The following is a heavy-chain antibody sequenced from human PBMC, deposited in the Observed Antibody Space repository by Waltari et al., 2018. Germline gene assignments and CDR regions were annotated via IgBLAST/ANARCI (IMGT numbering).Heavy chain of an antibody. V-gene: IGHV1-2*06. J-gene: IGHJ3*02. CDR1: GYTFTGYY. Sequence: QVQLVQSGAEVKKPGASVKVSCKASGYTFTGYYMPWVRQDPGQGLEWMGRINPNSGGTNYAQKFQGRVTMTRDTSISTAYMELSRLRSDDTAVYYCARDNTDGEQQLVDDAFDIWGQGTMVTVSS. D-gene: IGHD6-13*01. CDR3: ARDNTDGEQQLVDDAFDI. CDR2: INPNSGGT.